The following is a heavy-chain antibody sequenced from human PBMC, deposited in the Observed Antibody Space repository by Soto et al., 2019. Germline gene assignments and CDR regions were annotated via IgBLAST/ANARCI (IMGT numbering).Heavy chain of an antibody. V-gene: IGHV3-30-3*01. CDR3: ARDSEGELVSPYFDY. CDR1: GFTFSSYA. J-gene: IGHJ4*02. CDR2: ISYDGSNK. Sequence: QVQLVESGGGVVQPGRSLRLSCAASGFTFSSYAMHWVRQAPGKGLEWVAVISYDGSNKYYADSVKGRFTISRDNSKNTLYLQMNSLRAEDTAVYYGARDSEGELVSPYFDYWGQGTLVTVSS. D-gene: IGHD1-26*01.